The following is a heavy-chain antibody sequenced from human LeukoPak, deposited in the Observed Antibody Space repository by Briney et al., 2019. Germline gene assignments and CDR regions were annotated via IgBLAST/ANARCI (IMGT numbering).Heavy chain of an antibody. D-gene: IGHD6-13*01. CDR2: ISANNGET. J-gene: IGHJ5*02. V-gene: IGHV1-18*01. Sequence: GASVKVSRRASGYIFTNYGTTWVRQAPGQGLEWMSWISANNGETNFAQKFQGRVTMMTDSSTSTAYMELRSLTSDDTAVYYCARASTRAAATGYDPWGQGSLVTVSS. CDR1: GYIFTNYG. CDR3: ARASTRAAATGYDP.